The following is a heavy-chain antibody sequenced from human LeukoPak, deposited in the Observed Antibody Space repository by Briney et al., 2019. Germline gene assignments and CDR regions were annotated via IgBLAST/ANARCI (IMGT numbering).Heavy chain of an antibody. CDR3: ARRVPVTKSYYYYYMDV. CDR1: GFTFSTYA. J-gene: IGHJ6*03. Sequence: KPGGSLLLSCAASGFTFSTYAMSWVHQAPGKGLQWVSTINNSGDDKYYGDSVKGRFTISRDDAKNLLYLQMNSLSADDTALYFCARRVPVTKSYYYYYMDVWGKGTAVTVSS. V-gene: IGHV3-21*01. D-gene: IGHD2-8*01. CDR2: INNSGDDK.